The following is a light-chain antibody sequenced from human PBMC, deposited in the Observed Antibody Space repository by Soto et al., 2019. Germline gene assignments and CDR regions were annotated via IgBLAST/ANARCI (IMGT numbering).Light chain of an antibody. J-gene: IGKJ1*01. CDR3: LQHNSDPLT. Sequence: DIPMTQSPSSLSASVGDRVTITCRASQGISNDLGWYQQKPGKDPKRLIYAASRLQSGVPSRFSGSGSGTEFTLSIISLQPEDFASYYWLQHNSDPLTFGQGTKVEIK. CDR1: QGISND. CDR2: AAS. V-gene: IGKV1-17*01.